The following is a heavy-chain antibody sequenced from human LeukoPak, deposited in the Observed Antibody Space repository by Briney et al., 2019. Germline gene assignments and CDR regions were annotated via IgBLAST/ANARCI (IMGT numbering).Heavy chain of an antibody. CDR3: ARGREDIVVGFWFDP. V-gene: IGHV4-4*07. J-gene: IGHJ5*02. Sequence: SETLSLTCTVSGGSISSYYWSWLRQPAGKGLEWIGRIYTSGSTNYNPSLKSRVTVSVDTSKNQFSLKLSSMTAADTAVYYCARGREDIVVGFWFDPWGQGTLVTVSS. CDR2: IYTSGST. D-gene: IGHD2-2*01. CDR1: GGSISSYY.